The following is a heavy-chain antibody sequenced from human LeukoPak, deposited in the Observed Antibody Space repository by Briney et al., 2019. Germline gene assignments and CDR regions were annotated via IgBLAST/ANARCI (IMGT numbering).Heavy chain of an antibody. J-gene: IGHJ4*02. Sequence: GVSLRLSCAASGFTFSSYGMHWVRQAPGKGLEWVAVISYDGSNKYYADSVKGRFTISRDNSKNTLYLQMNSLRAEDTAVYYCAKDIQVAGFDYWGQGTLVTVSS. CDR3: AKDIQVAGFDY. CDR2: ISYDGSNK. V-gene: IGHV3-30*18. D-gene: IGHD6-19*01. CDR1: GFTFSSYG.